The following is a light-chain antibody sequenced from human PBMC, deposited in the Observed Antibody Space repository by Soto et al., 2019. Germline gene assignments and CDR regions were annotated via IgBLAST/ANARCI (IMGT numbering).Light chain of an antibody. Sequence: DMQMTQSPSCLSASVLNVVTITFRASQSISTYLNWYQKKPGKAPNLLIYDASRLQSGVPSRFSGSGGGTDFTLSISSVQTEDFATYYCQESSSSLTFGQGTRLEI. CDR3: QESSSSLT. V-gene: IGKV1-39*01. CDR1: QSISTY. J-gene: IGKJ5*01. CDR2: DAS.